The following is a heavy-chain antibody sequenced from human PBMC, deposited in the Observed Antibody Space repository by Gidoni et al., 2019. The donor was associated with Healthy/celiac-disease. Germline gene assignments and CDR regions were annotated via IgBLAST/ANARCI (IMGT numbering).Heavy chain of an antibody. D-gene: IGHD6-25*01. V-gene: IGHV3-21*01. CDR3: ARNSLGYYFDY. J-gene: IGHJ4*02. CDR2: ISSSSSYI. CDR1: GFTFSSYG. Sequence: EVQLVESGGGLVKPGGYLRLSCAASGFTFSSYGLNWVRQVPGKGLEWVSSISSSSSYICYADSVKGRFTISRDNAKNSLYLQMNSLRAEDTAVYYCARNSLGYYFDYWGQGTLVTVSS.